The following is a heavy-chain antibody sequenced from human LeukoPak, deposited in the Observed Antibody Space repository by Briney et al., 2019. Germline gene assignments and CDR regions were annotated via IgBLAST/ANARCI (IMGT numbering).Heavy chain of an antibody. CDR3: SRDMRSGPRGCTGGDCPLLCY. J-gene: IGHJ4*02. CDR1: GFILGDYT. V-gene: IGHV3-49*03. D-gene: IGHD2-21*01. CDR2: IRSKAYGCTI. Sequence: LSGGSLRLSGTTCGFILGDYTMNWLRQARGKGLEWGGFIRSKAYGCTIEYAASVKGTSTISRDDSKSIAYLQMNSLKTEDTAVYYCSRDMRSGPRGCTGGDCPLLCYWGQGTLVTVSS.